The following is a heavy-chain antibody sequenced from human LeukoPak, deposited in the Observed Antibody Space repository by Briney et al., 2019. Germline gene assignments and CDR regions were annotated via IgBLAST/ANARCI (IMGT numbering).Heavy chain of an antibody. J-gene: IGHJ6*02. Sequence: PSETLSLTCTVSGGSISSYYWSWIRQPPGKGLEWIWYINYSGSTNYNPSLKSRVTISVDTSKNQFSLKLSSVTAADTAVYYCARGRGYCSSTSCYARTLYYYYGMDVWGQGTTVTVSS. CDR2: INYSGST. D-gene: IGHD2-2*01. CDR3: ARGRGYCSSTSCYARTLYYYYGMDV. V-gene: IGHV4-59*01. CDR1: GGSISSYY.